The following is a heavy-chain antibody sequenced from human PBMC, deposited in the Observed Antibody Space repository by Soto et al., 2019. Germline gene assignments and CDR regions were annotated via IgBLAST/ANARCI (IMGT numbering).Heavy chain of an antibody. Sequence: PGGSLRLSCAASGFIFSSFGMHWVRQAPGKGLEWVAHIWYGGSNTYYADSVKGRFTISRDNSRNTVYLQMNSLRAEDTAVYHCVRDLLGSGGHFDYWGQGTPVTVSS. D-gene: IGHD7-27*01. CDR3: VRDLLGSGGHFDY. J-gene: IGHJ4*02. CDR2: IWYGGSNT. CDR1: GFIFSSFG. V-gene: IGHV3-33*01.